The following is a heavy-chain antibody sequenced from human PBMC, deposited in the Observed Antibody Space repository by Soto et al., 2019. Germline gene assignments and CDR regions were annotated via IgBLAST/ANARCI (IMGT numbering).Heavy chain of an antibody. V-gene: IGHV5-10-1*01. CDR2: KDPSDSYT. D-gene: IGHD3-10*01. CDR3: ARHVGVARGCAEEPL. CDR1: GYSFTIYW. J-gene: IGHJ4*02. Sequence: EVQLVQAGAEVKKPGESLRISCKGYGYSFTIYWIHWVRQMPGKGLEWMGMKDPSDSYTNYSPSSQGHATISADKSISTAYLQWGSLMASDTARYYVARHVGVARGCAEEPLWGQGTLFTVSS.